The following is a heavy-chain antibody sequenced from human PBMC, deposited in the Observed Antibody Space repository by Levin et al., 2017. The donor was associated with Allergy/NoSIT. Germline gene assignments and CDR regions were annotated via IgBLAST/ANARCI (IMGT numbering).Heavy chain of an antibody. D-gene: IGHD2-21*02. CDR2: ISGTNGRT. CDR3: AKVRYGDWSQDY. J-gene: IGHJ4*02. Sequence: SGGSLRLSCAASGFTFSSYDMSWFRQAPGKGLEWVSAISGTNGRTYYADSVTGRFTISRDNSKNTLYLQMNSLRAEDTAVYFCAKVRYGDWSQDYWGQGTLVTVSS. V-gene: IGHV3-23*01. CDR1: GFTFSSYD.